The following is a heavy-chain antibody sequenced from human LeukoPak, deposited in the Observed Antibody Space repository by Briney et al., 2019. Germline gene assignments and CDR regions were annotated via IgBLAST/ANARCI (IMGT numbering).Heavy chain of an antibody. CDR1: GGSISSYY. J-gene: IGHJ6*02. V-gene: IGHV4-59*12. D-gene: IGHD3-22*01. CDR3: ARDDYYDSSGYYSGYYYYGMDV. Sequence: PSETLSLTCTVSGGSISSYYWSWIRQPPGKGLEWIGYIYYSGSTNYNPSLKSRVTISVDTSKNQFSLKLSSVTAADTAVYYCARDDYYDSSGYYSGYYYYGMDVWGQGTTVTVSS. CDR2: IYYSGST.